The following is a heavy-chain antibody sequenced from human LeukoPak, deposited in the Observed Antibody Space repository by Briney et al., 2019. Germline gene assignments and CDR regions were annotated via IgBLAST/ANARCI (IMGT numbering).Heavy chain of an antibody. CDR1: GFTFRNYG. V-gene: IGHV3-33*01. J-gene: IGHJ4*02. CDR2: IWYDGSIR. Sequence: PGTPLRVSCAASGFTFRNYGMHWVRQAPGKGLEWVAVIWYDGSIRYYADSVKGRFTVSRDNSKNTLSLQMNSLRADDTAVYYCARDRRATVGRSGESHYFDSWGQGTLVTVSS. CDR3: ARDRRATVGRSGESHYFDS. D-gene: IGHD7-27*01.